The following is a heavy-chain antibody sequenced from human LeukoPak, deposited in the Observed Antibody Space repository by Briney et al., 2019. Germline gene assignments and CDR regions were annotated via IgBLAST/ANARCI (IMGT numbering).Heavy chain of an antibody. CDR1: GGSISSGSYY. D-gene: IGHD2-15*01. CDR3: ARDWADIVVVVAATPYWYFDL. J-gene: IGHJ2*01. Sequence: SETLSLTCTVSGGSISSGSYYWSWIRQPAGKGLEWIGRIYTSGSTNYNPSLKSRVTISVDTSKNQFSLKLSSVTAADTAVYYCARDWADIVVVVAATPYWYFDLWGRGTLVTVSS. CDR2: IYTSGST. V-gene: IGHV4-61*02.